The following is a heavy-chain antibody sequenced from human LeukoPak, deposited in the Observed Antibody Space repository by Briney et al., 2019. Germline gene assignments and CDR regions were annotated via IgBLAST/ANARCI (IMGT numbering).Heavy chain of an antibody. D-gene: IGHD2-2*01. CDR1: GFTVSSNY. CDR3: ARAGGYCSSTSCQPVGHQYMDG. V-gene: IGHV3-53*01. J-gene: IGHJ6*03. CDR2: IYSGGST. Sequence: GGSLRLSCAASGFTVSSNYMSWVRQAPGKGLEWVSVIYSGGSTYYADSVKGRFTISRDNSKNTLYLQMNSLRAEDTAVYYCARAGGYCSSTSCQPVGHQYMDGLGKGTTVTVSS.